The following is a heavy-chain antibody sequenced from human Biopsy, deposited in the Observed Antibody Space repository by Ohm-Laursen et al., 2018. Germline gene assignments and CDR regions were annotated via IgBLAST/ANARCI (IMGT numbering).Heavy chain of an antibody. D-gene: IGHD2-21*01. Sequence: PTQTLTLTGTLSGFSVNTRGMSVTWIRQPPGKALEWLARIDWDDAKFYSASLKSRLTISKGTSGNHVVLTLSDVDPVDTGTYYCARIPIPIFSAALVYRHRRHLQGLDVWGQGTTVIVSS. CDR3: ARIPIPIFSAALVYRHRRHLQGLDV. J-gene: IGHJ6*02. CDR2: IDWDDAK. V-gene: IGHV2-70*16. CDR1: GFSVNTRGMS.